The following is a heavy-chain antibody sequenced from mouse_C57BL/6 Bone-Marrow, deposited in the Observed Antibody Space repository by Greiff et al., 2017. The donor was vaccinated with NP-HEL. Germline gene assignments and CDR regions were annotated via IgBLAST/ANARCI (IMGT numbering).Heavy chain of an antibody. CDR3: ARPSYLAWFAY. CDR1: GFTFSDYG. Sequence: EVKLVESGGGLVKPGGSLKLSCAASGFTFSDYGMHWVRQAPEKGLEWVAYISSGSGTIYYADTVKGRFTISRDNAKNTLFLQMTSLRSEDTAMYYCARPSYLAWFAYWGQGTLVTVSA. CDR2: ISSGSGTI. D-gene: IGHD5-5*01. V-gene: IGHV5-17*01. J-gene: IGHJ3*01.